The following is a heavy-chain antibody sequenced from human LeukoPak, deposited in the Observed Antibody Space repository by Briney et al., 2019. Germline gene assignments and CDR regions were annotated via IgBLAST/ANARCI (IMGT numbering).Heavy chain of an antibody. Sequence: KPGGSLRLSCAASGFTFSDYYMSWIRQAPGKGLEWVSYISSSGSTIYYADSVKGRFTISRDNAKNSLYLQTNSLRAEDTAVYYCARTSSPYYDLWSGYLDLDYWGQGTLVTVSS. V-gene: IGHV3-11*01. D-gene: IGHD3-3*01. CDR2: ISSSGSTI. J-gene: IGHJ4*02. CDR1: GFTFSDYY. CDR3: ARTSSPYYDLWSGYLDLDY.